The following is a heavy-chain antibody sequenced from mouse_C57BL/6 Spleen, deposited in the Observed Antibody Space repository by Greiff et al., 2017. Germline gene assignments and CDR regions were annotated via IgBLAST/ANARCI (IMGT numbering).Heavy chain of an antibody. CDR1: GYAFTNYL. J-gene: IGHJ4*01. CDR3: ARRNFGTTNAMDY. CDR2: INPGGGGT. Sequence: QVHVKQSGAELVRPGTSVKVSCKASGYAFTNYLIEWVKQRPGQGLEWIGVINPGGGGTNYNEKFKGKATLTADKSSSTAYMQLSSLTSEASAVYFCARRNFGTTNAMDYWGQGTSVTVSS. D-gene: IGHD1-1*01. V-gene: IGHV1-54*01.